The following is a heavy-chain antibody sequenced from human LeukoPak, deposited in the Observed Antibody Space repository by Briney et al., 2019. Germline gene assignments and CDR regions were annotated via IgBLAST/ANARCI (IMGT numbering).Heavy chain of an antibody. J-gene: IGHJ4*02. CDR1: GFTFSNYA. CDR2: ISTDGNYK. CDR3: ARRPVATIKGYFDS. Sequence: ERSLRLSCAASGFTFSNYAIYWVRQAPGKGLEWVSVISTDGNYKYYADSVKGRFAVSRDNSKNMLYLQTNSLSADDTAVYYCARRPVATIKGYFDSWGQGTLVTVSS. D-gene: IGHD5-24*01. V-gene: IGHV3-30*09.